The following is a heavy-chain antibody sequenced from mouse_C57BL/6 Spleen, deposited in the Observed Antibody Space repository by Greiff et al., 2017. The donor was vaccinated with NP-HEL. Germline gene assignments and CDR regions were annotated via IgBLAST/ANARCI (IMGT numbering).Heavy chain of an antibody. CDR2: IDPSDSYT. D-gene: IGHD2-5*01. Sequence: QVQLQQPGAELVMPGASVKLSCKASGYTFTSYWMHWVKQRPGQGLEWIGEIDPSDSYTNYNQKFKGKSTLTVDKSSSTAYMQLSSLTSEDSAVYYCARRGAYSNYAMDYWGQGTSVTVSS. CDR3: ARRGAYSNYAMDY. V-gene: IGHV1-69*01. CDR1: GYTFTSYW. J-gene: IGHJ4*01.